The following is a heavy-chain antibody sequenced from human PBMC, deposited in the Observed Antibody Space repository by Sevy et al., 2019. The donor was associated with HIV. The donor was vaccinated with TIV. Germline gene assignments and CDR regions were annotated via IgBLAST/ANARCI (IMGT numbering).Heavy chain of an antibody. CDR1: GYTFTSYG. D-gene: IGHD6-13*01. J-gene: IGHJ5*02. CDR3: AREEAAADPFDP. CDR2: ISAYNGNT. V-gene: IGHV1-18*01. Sequence: ASVKVSCKASGYTFTSYGISWVRQAPGQGLEWMGWISAYNGNTNYAQTLQGRVTMTTDTSTSTAYMELRSLRSDDTAVYYCAREEAAADPFDPWGQGTLVTVSS.